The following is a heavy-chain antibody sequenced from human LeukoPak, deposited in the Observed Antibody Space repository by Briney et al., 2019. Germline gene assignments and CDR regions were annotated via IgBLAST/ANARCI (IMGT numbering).Heavy chain of an antibody. J-gene: IGHJ4*02. D-gene: IGHD6-19*01. Sequence: GGSLRLSCAASGYTFSSYWMHWVRQAPGKGLVWVSRINSDGGNTIYANSVKGRFAISRDNAKNTLYLQMNSLRAEDTAVYFCAKDQWNPDYWGQGTLVSVSS. CDR1: GYTFSSYW. CDR2: INSDGGNT. CDR3: AKDQWNPDY. V-gene: IGHV3-74*01.